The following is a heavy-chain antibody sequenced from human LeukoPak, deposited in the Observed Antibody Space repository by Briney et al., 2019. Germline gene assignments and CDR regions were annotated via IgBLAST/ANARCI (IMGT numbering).Heavy chain of an antibody. CDR3: ARTMVRGVIIPPFDY. D-gene: IGHD3-10*01. J-gene: IGHJ4*02. CDR1: GYTFTSYY. CDR2: INPSGGST. V-gene: IGHV1-46*01. Sequence: ASVKVSCKASGYTFTSYYMHWVRQAPGQGLEWMGIINPSGGSTSYAQKFQGRVTMTRDTSTSTVYMELSSLRSEDKAVYYCARTMVRGVIIPPFDYWGQGTLVTVSS.